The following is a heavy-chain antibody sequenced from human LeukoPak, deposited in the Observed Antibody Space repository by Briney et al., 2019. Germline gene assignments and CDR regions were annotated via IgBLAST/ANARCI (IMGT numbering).Heavy chain of an antibody. CDR3: ARDRDPGYYDTNGYRRVNAFDF. D-gene: IGHD3-22*01. CDR2: ITTSGSTK. Sequence: GGSLRLSCAASGFTFSSYGMNWVRQAPGKGLEWFSYITTSGSTKYYADSVKGRFTISRDNAKNSLYLQMNSLRAEDTAVYYCARDRDPGYYDTNGYRRVNAFDFWGQGTMVTVSS. V-gene: IGHV3-48*03. J-gene: IGHJ3*01. CDR1: GFTFSSYG.